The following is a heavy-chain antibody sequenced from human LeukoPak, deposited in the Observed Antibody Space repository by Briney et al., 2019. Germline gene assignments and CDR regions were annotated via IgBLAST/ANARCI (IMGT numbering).Heavy chain of an antibody. Sequence: SVKVSCKASGGTFSSYAISWVRQAPGQGLEWMGRIIPIFGTANYAQKFQGRVTITTDESTSTAYMVLSSLGSEDTAVYYCARERGYSYGYPDYWGPGTLVTVSS. CDR1: GGTFSSYA. J-gene: IGHJ4*02. D-gene: IGHD5-18*01. CDR3: ARERGYSYGYPDY. CDR2: IIPIFGTA. V-gene: IGHV1-69*05.